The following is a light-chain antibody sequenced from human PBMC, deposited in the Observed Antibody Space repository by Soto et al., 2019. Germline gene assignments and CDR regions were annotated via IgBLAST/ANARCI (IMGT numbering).Light chain of an antibody. J-gene: IGKJ2*01. CDR1: QSVRYY. Sequence: EIVLTQSPATLSLSPGERATLSCRASQSVRYYLAWYQQKPGQAPRLLIYDASTRATGIPARFSGSGSGTDFTFTISSLEPEDFAVYYCHQRSNWPRTFGQGTKLEIK. V-gene: IGKV3-11*01. CDR2: DAS. CDR3: HQRSNWPRT.